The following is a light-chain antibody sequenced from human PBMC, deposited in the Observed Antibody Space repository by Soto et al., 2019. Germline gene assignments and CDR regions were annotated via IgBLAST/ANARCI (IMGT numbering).Light chain of an antibody. Sequence: PGERATLSCRASQSVSSNYLAWYQQRPGQAPRLLIYGASTRATGIPDRFSGSGSGTDFTLTISSLQSEDFAVYYCQQYNNWPPITFGQGTRLEIK. CDR2: GAS. J-gene: IGKJ5*01. V-gene: IGKV3D-15*01. CDR1: QSVSSNY. CDR3: QQYNNWPPIT.